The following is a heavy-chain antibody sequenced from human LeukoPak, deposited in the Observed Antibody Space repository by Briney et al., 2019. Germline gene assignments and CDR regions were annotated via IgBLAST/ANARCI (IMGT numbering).Heavy chain of an antibody. Sequence: SETLSLTCTVSGGSISSGDYYWSWIRQPPGKGLEWIGYIYYSGSTYYNPSLKSRVTISVDTSKNQFSLKLSSVTAADTAVYYCARSCPYGYSYAGEWYYFDYWGQGTLVTVSS. CDR3: ARSCPYGYSYAGEWYYFDY. D-gene: IGHD5-18*01. J-gene: IGHJ4*02. V-gene: IGHV4-30-4*01. CDR2: IYYSGST. CDR1: GGSISSGDYY.